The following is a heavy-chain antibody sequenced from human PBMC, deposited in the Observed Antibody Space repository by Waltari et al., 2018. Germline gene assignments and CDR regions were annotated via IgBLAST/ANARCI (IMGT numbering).Heavy chain of an antibody. CDR1: GFTFHRYS. CDR2: IASVGCYM. D-gene: IGHD1-26*01. CDR3: ARGEQESSFSKYYNGMDV. Sequence: EVQLVESGGGLVRPGGSLRLSCAASGFTFHRYSMNWVRQAPGRGWGWVASIASVGCYMFYADSGRGRFTVSRDNSILYLQRNGLRVEDTAVYYGARGEQESSFSKYYNGMDVWGQGTMVTVSS. J-gene: IGHJ6*02. V-gene: IGHV3-21*02.